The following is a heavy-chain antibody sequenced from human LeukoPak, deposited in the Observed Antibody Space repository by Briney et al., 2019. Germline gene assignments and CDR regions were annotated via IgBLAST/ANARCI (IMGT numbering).Heavy chain of an antibody. CDR1: GFTFRSYA. Sequence: PGGSLRLSFAASGFTFRSYAMSWVRQAPGKGLEWVSAISGNGGGTYYADSVKGRFTISRDNSKNTLYLQMNSLRAEDTAVYYCAKGDCSSTSCYAPADYWGQGTLATVSS. D-gene: IGHD2-2*01. J-gene: IGHJ4*02. CDR2: ISGNGGGT. V-gene: IGHV3-23*01. CDR3: AKGDCSSTSCYAPADY.